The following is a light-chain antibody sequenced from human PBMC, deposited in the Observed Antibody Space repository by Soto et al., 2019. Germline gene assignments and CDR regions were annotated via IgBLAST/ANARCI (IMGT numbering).Light chain of an antibody. Sequence: QSVLTQPASVSGSPGQSITISCTGTSSDVGGYNYVSWYQQHPGKAPKLMIYEVSNRPSGVSNRFSASKSGNTASLTISGLQAEDEADYFCTSFSSSSPVVIGGGTKLTVL. CDR2: EVS. CDR3: TSFSSSSPVV. J-gene: IGLJ2*01. V-gene: IGLV2-14*01. CDR1: SSDVGGYNY.